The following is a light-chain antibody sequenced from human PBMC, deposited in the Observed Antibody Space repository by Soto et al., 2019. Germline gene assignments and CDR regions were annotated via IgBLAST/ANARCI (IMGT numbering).Light chain of an antibody. CDR2: DAY. J-gene: IGKJ5*01. V-gene: IGKV3-11*01. CDR1: QSFRGL. Sequence: EVVLTQSPVTLSLSPGERATLSCRASQSFRGLLAWYKQKPGQAPRLLIYDAYNRATGIPPRFSGSGSGTDFTLTISSLEPEESAVYYCQQRHMCPITCGQGTRLEIK. CDR3: QQRHMCPIT.